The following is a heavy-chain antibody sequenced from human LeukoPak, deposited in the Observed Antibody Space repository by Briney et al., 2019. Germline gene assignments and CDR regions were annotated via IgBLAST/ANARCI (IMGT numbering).Heavy chain of an antibody. CDR2: ISYDGSNK. CDR3: ARVPGYDSSGYFDY. CDR1: GFTFSSYG. D-gene: IGHD3-22*01. Sequence: GMALRLSCAASGFTFSSYGMHWVRQAPGKGLEWVAVISYDGSNKYYADSVKGRFTISRDNSKNTLYLQMNSLRTEDTAVYYCARVPGYDSSGYFDYWGQGTLVTVSS. J-gene: IGHJ4*02. V-gene: IGHV3-30*03.